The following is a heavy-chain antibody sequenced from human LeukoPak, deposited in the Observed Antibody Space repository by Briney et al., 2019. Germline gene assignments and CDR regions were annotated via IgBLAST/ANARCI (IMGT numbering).Heavy chain of an antibody. CDR1: GFTFGNYV. CDR3: AREHYGGNDY. CDR2: ISNNGGGT. J-gene: IGHJ4*02. D-gene: IGHD4-23*01. V-gene: IGHV3-64*01. Sequence: GGSLRLSCAASGFTFGNYVMHWVRQAPGKGLESVSAISNNGGGTYYANSVKGRFTISRDNSKNTLYLQMGNLRAEDMAVYYCAREHYGGNDYWGQGTLVTVSS.